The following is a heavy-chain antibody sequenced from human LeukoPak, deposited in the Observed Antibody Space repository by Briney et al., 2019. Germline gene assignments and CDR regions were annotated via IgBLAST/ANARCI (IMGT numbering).Heavy chain of an antibody. CDR2: ISGSGGAT. D-gene: IGHD3-10*01. Sequence: GGSLRLSCAASGFTFSWYWMHWVRQTPGKGLDWVSSISGSGGATYYADSVKGRFTVSRDDPHNTLYLQMNSVRAEDTAVYFCARGGVDHYGSGTYYLMYYFDHWGQGALVTVSS. J-gene: IGHJ4*02. CDR3: ARGGVDHYGSGTYYLMYYFDH. V-gene: IGHV3-23*01. CDR1: GFTFSWYW.